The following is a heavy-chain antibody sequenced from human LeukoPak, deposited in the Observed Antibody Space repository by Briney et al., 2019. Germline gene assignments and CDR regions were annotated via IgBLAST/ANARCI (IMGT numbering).Heavy chain of an antibody. V-gene: IGHV4-39*07. J-gene: IGHJ6*03. D-gene: IGHD6-13*01. CDR1: GGSISSSSYY. CDR3: ARDDAAAAYYYYMDV. Sequence: PSETLSLTCTVSGGSISSSSYYWGWIRQPPGKGLEWIGSIYYSGSTYYNPSLKSRVTISVDTSKNQFSLKLSSVTAADTAVYYCARDDAAAAYYYYMDVWGKGTTVTVSS. CDR2: IYYSGST.